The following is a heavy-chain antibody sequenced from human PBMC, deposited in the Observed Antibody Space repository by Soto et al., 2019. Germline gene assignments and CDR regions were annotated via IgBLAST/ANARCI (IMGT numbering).Heavy chain of an antibody. CDR1: GFTFSSYA. V-gene: IGHV3-23*01. J-gene: IGHJ4*02. Sequence: EVQLLESGGGLVQPGGSLRLSCAASGFTFSSYAMSWFRQAPGKGLAWVSAISGGSESTYFADSVKGRFSISRDNSRNTLFLHMNSLRAEDTALYYCAKAFDYNYGGSGGHNDYWGQGTLVAVSS. CDR3: AKAFDYNYGGSGGHNDY. D-gene: IGHD4-4*01. CDR2: ISGGSEST.